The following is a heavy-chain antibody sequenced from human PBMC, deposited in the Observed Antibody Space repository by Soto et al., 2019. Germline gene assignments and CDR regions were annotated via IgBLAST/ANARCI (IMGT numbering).Heavy chain of an antibody. D-gene: IGHD2-2*01. Sequence: SETLSLTCTVSGGSISSYYWSWSRQPPGKGLEWNGYIYSSGSTNYNPSLKSRVTISVDTSKNQFSLKLSSVTAADTAVYYCARHVPYCSDTSHCAYGMDVWGQGTTVTVSS. V-gene: IGHV4-59*08. J-gene: IGHJ6*02. CDR3: ARHVPYCSDTSHCAYGMDV. CDR1: GGSISSYY. CDR2: IYSSGST.